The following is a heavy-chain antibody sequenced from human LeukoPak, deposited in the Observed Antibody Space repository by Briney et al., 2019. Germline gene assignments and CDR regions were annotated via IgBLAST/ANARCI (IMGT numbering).Heavy chain of an antibody. CDR1: GFTFSSYS. D-gene: IGHD1-1*01. V-gene: IGHV3-21*01. CDR3: ARAPTGPNYYYYHMDV. CDR2: ISNAGTYI. Sequence: GSLRLSCAASGFTFSSYSMNWVRQAPGKGLEWVSSISNAGTYIYYADSVNGRFTISRDNAKNSLYLQMFSLRAEDTAVYYCARAPTGPNYYYYHMDVWGKGTTVTVSS. J-gene: IGHJ6*03.